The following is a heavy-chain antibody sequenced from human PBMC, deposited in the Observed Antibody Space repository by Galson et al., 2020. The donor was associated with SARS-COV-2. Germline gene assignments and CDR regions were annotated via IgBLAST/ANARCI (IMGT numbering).Heavy chain of an antibody. J-gene: IGHJ4*02. V-gene: IGHV3-33*03. CDR2: IWHDGSNE. Sequence: GGSLRLSCAASGFNFSTFGMHWVRQAPGKGLEWVAVIWHDGSNEYYADSVKGRFTISRDNSKNTLFLQMNSLRVEDAAVYFCSALGVGDYWGQRTLVTVSS. CDR1: GFNFSTFG. CDR3: SALGVGDY.